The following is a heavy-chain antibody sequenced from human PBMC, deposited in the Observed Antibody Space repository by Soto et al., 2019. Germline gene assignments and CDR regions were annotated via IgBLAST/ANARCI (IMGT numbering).Heavy chain of an antibody. CDR3: AKDRVRYNWNGQHDAFEI. V-gene: IGHV3-23*01. CDR2: ISGSGGST. D-gene: IGHD1-1*01. CDR1: GFTFSSYA. J-gene: IGHJ3*02. Sequence: GGSLRLSCAASGFTFSSYAMSWVRQAPGKGLEWVSAISGSGGSTYYADSVKGRFTISRDNSKNTLYLQMNSLRAEDTAVYYCAKDRVRYNWNGQHDAFEIWGQGTMVTGSS.